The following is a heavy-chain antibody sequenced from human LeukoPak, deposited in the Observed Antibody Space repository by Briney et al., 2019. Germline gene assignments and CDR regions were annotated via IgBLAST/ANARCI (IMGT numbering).Heavy chain of an antibody. CDR3: ARHSPFSGLISASDEHAFDI. V-gene: IGHV4-30-4*07. J-gene: IGHJ3*02. D-gene: IGHD3-16*01. CDR1: GGSISSGGYS. Sequence: TSETLSLTCAVSGGSISSGGYSWSWIRQPPGKGLEWIGYIYYSGSTYYNPSLKSRVTISVDTSKNQFSLKLSSVTAADTAVYYCARHSPFSGLISASDEHAFDIWGQGTMVTVSS. CDR2: IYYSGST.